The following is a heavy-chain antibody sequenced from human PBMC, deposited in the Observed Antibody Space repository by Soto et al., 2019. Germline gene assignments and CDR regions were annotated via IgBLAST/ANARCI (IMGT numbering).Heavy chain of an antibody. V-gene: IGHV3-23*01. CDR3: AKDLGNSSPNWFDP. Sequence: GGSLRLSCAASGFTFSNYAMNWVRQAPGKGLEWVSAISGSGGSTWYADSMKGRFTISRDNSKNTLYLQMNSLRAEDTAVYYCAKDLGNSSPNWFDPWGQGTLVTVSS. CDR1: GFTFSNYA. D-gene: IGHD6-6*01. J-gene: IGHJ5*02. CDR2: ISGSGGST.